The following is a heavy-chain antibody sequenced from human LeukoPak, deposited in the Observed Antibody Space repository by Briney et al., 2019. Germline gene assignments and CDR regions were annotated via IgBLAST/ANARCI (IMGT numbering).Heavy chain of an antibody. V-gene: IGHV3-23*01. Sequence: GGSLRLSCAASGFTFSSYAMSWVRQAPGKGLEWVSAISGSGGSTYYADSVKGRFTISRDNSKNTLYLQMNSLRAEDTAVYYCAVIGGYSYGTFDYWGQGTLVTVSS. D-gene: IGHD5-18*01. CDR3: AVIGGYSYGTFDY. CDR2: ISGSGGST. CDR1: GFTFSSYA. J-gene: IGHJ4*02.